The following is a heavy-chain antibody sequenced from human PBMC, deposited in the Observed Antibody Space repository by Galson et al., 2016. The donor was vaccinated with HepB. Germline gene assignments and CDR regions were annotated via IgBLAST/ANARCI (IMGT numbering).Heavy chain of an antibody. CDR2: IYISGST. Sequence: SLRLSCAASGFIVSSNYMTWVRQAPGQGLERDSIIYISGSTYSADSVKGRFTIARDNSKNTLYLQMNSLGDEDTAVYYCARDVRGSEDYWGQGTLVTVSS. CDR1: GFIVSSNY. J-gene: IGHJ4*02. V-gene: IGHV3-53*01. CDR3: ARDVRGSEDY. D-gene: IGHD1-26*01.